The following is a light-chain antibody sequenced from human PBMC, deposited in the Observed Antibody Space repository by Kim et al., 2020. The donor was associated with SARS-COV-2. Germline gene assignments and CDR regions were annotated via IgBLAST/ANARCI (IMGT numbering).Light chain of an antibody. CDR1: SSDVGGYNL. V-gene: IGLV2-23*02. Sequence: QSALTQPASVSGSPGQSITISCTGNSSDVGGYNLVSWYQQHPGKAPKVMIHEVSKRPSGVSNRFSGSKSGNTASLTISGLQAEDEADYYCCSYAGSSTFVFGTGTKVTVL. CDR2: EVS. J-gene: IGLJ1*01. CDR3: CSYAGSSTFV.